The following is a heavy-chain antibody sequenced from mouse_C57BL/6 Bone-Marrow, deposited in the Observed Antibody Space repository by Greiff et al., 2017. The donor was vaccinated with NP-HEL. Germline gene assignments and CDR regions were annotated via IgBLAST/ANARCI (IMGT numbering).Heavy chain of an antibody. Sequence: VQLQQSGAELVRPGASVKLSCTASGFNIKDDYMHWVKQRPEQGLEWIGWIDPENGDTEYASKFQGKATITADTSSNTAYLQLSSLTSEDTAVYYCTFRAGFAYWGQGTLVTVSA. V-gene: IGHV14-4*01. CDR2: IDPENGDT. CDR1: GFNIKDDY. J-gene: IGHJ3*01. CDR3: TFRAGFAY.